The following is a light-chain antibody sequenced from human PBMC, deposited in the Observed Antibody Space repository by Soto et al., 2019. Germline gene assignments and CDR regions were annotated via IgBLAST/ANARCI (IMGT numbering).Light chain of an antibody. V-gene: IGKV1-39*01. CDR1: QLISTH. Sequence: DIQMTQSPSSLSASVRDRVTISCRASQLISTHLNWYQQKPGKAPKLLLYAASSLQSGVPSRFSGGGSGTDFTLTISSLQPEDFATYYCEQSYLTPRTFGQGTKLQIK. CDR3: EQSYLTPRT. J-gene: IGKJ2*01. CDR2: AAS.